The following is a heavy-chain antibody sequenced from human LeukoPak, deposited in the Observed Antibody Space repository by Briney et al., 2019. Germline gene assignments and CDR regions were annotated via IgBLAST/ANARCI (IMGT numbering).Heavy chain of an antibody. V-gene: IGHV4-59*01. Sequence: PSETLSLTCTVSGVSITTYYWSCIRQPPGKGLEWIGYIYYSGSTSYNPSLKSRVTISVDTSKNQFSLKLSSVTAAETAVYYCARVGRMDNIVGANPFDYWGQGTLVTVSS. J-gene: IGHJ4*02. CDR3: ARVGRMDNIVGANPFDY. CDR1: GVSITTYY. D-gene: IGHD1-26*01. CDR2: IYYSGST.